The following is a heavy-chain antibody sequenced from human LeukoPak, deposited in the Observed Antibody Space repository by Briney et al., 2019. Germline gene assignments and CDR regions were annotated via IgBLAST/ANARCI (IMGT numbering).Heavy chain of an antibody. CDR1: GITFSRYW. CDR3: AKDKTFGDCADD. D-gene: IGHD2-21*02. V-gene: IGHV3-7*01. J-gene: IGHJ4*02. CDR2: IKEDGSVK. Sequence: GGSLRLSCAASGITFSRYWMNWVRQAPGKGLEWVANIKEDGSVKNYVDSVRGRFTVSRDNAKNSLYLQMNSLRVEDTAVYYCAKDKTFGDCADDWGQGTLVTVSS.